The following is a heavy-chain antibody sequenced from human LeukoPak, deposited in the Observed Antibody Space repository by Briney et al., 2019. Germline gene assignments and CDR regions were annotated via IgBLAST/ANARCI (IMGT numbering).Heavy chain of an antibody. CDR3: ARVDYNSRGSFYDSWFDP. CDR1: GGSFSGYY. J-gene: IGHJ5*02. V-gene: IGHV4-34*01. Sequence: KPSETLSLTRAVYGGSFSGYYWSWIRQPPGKGLEWIGEINHSGSTNYNPSLKSRVTISVDTSKNQFSLKLSSVTAADTAMYYCARVDYNSRGSFYDSWFDPWGRGTLVTVSS. D-gene: IGHD3-22*01. CDR2: INHSGST.